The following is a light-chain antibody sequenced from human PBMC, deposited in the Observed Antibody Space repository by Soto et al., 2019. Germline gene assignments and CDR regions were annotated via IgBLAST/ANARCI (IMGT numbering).Light chain of an antibody. CDR1: QGITNR. CDR2: EAS. V-gene: IGKV1D-12*01. J-gene: IGKJ5*01. Sequence: IHMTQSASSVSTSVGYRVTITCRASQGITNRLAWYQQKKGKAPKLLIYEASSLQSGVPSRISGSGYGTDFNLTISSLQPEDFATYYCQQANSFPITFGQGTRLEIK. CDR3: QQANSFPIT.